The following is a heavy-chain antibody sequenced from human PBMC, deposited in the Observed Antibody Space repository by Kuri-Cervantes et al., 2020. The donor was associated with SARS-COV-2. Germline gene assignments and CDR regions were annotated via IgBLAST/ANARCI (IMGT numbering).Heavy chain of an antibody. CDR3: ARAPGDRTGYYFFY. J-gene: IGHJ4*02. CDR1: GGSFSNNA. CDR2: ITPIFGTA. D-gene: IGHD3-22*01. Sequence: SVKVSCKASGGSFSNNAINWVRQAPGQGLEWIGGITPIFGTANYAQNLQGRVRITADTSTSTSYMDLSGLRSDDTAIYYCARAPGDRTGYYFFYWGQGTLVTVSS. V-gene: IGHV1-69*06.